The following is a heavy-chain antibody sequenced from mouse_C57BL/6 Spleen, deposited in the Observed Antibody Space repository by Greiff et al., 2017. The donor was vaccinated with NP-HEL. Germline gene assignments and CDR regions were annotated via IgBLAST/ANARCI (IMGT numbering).Heavy chain of an antibody. Sequence: EVQLQQSGPELVKPGASVKMSCKASGYTFTDYNMHWVKQSHGKSLEWIGYINPNNGGTSYNEKFKGKATLTVNKSSSTAYMELRSLTSEDSAVYYCARGDYGKYYYARDYWGQGTSVTVSS. J-gene: IGHJ4*01. CDR3: ARGDYGKYYYARDY. CDR1: GYTFTDYN. CDR2: INPNNGGT. D-gene: IGHD1-1*01. V-gene: IGHV1-22*01.